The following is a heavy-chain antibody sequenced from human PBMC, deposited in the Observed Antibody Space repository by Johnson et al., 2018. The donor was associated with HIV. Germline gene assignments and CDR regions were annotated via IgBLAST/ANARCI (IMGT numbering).Heavy chain of an antibody. CDR3: ARDHSSGPDAFNI. CDR2: ISFDGSNK. D-gene: IGHD6-19*01. V-gene: IGHV3-30-3*01. CDR1: GFTFSDYA. J-gene: IGHJ3*02. Sequence: VQVVESGGGVVQPGRSLTLSCVGSGFTFSDYAIHWVRQAPGTGLEWVAVISFDGSNKYYADSVKGRFTISRDNSKNTLYLQMNSLRAADTAVFYCARDHSSGPDAFNIWGQGTMVTVSS.